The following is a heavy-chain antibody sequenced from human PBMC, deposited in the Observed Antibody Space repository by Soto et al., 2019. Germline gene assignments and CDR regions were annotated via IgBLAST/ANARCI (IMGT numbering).Heavy chain of an antibody. Sequence: PSETLSLTCTVSDSAISSYYWSWIRQPPGKGLEWIGYIYYSGTTNYNPSLKSRVTISVDTSKNQFSLKLSSVTAADTAVYYCARHPTVTEYYFDYWGQGTLVTVSS. V-gene: IGHV4-59*08. J-gene: IGHJ4*02. CDR2: IYYSGTT. CDR1: DSAISSYY. D-gene: IGHD4-17*01. CDR3: ARHPTVTEYYFDY.